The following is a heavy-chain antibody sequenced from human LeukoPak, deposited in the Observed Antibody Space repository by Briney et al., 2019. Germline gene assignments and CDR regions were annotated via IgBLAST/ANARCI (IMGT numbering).Heavy chain of an antibody. D-gene: IGHD4-17*01. J-gene: IGHJ4*02. Sequence: SETPSLTCAVYGGSFSGYYWSWIRQPPGKGLEWIGEINHSGSTNYNPSLKSRVTISVDTSKNQFSLKLSSVTAADTAVYYCARGQGTVTTHWGQGTLVTVSS. CDR3: ARGQGTVTTH. CDR1: GGSFSGYY. CDR2: INHSGST. V-gene: IGHV4-34*01.